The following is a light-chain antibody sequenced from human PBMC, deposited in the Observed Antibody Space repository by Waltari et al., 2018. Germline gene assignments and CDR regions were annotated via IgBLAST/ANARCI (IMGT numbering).Light chain of an antibody. CDR1: SSDVGSYNV. V-gene: IGLV2-23*02. CDR2: EVS. Sequence: QSALTQPASVSGSPGQSITISCTGTSSDVGSYNVVSWYQQHPGKGPKLMIYEVSKRPSVFSNLFSGSKSGNTASLTISGLQAEDEADYYCCSYAGITTYVVFGGGTKLTVL. J-gene: IGLJ2*01. CDR3: CSYAGITTYVV.